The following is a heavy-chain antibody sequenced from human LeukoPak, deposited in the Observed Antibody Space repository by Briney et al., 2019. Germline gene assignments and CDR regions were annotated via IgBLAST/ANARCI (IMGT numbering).Heavy chain of an antibody. J-gene: IGHJ4*02. V-gene: IGHV4-39*07. D-gene: IGHD3-10*01. CDR3: ARAQYGSGSFTAAYYFDY. Sequence: PSETLSLTCTVSGGSISSGDYYWSWIRQPPGKGLEWIGEIYHSGSTNYNPSLKSRVTISVDKSKNQFSLKLSSVTAADTAVYYCARAQYGSGSFTAAYYFDYWGQGTLVTVSS. CDR2: IYHSGST. CDR1: GGSISSGDYY.